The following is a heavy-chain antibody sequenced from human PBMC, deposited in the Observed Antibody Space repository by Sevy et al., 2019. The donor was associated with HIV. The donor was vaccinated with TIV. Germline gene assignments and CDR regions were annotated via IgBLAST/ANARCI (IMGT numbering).Heavy chain of an antibody. CDR2: ISYDGSNK. D-gene: IGHD4-4*01. J-gene: IGHJ5*02. Sequence: GGSLRLSCAASGFTFSSYAMHWVRQAPGKGLEWVAVISYDGSNKYYADSVKGRFTISRDNSKNTLDLQMNSLRAEDTAVYYCARGKDYSNPWWFDPWGQGTLVTVSS. CDR3: ARGKDYSNPWWFDP. CDR1: GFTFSSYA. V-gene: IGHV3-30*04.